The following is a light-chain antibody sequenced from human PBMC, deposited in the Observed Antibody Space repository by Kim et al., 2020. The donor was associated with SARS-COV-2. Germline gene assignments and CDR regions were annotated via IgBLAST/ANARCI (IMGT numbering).Light chain of an antibody. J-gene: IGKJ2*01. Sequence: DIVMTQSPLSLPVTPGEPASISCRSSQSLLHSNGYNYLDWYLQKPGQSPQLLIYLGSNRASGVPDRFSGSGSGTDFTLKISRVEAEDVGVYYCIQALQTPPGYTFGQGTKLEI. CDR1: QSLLHSNGYNY. CDR2: LGS. CDR3: IQALQTPPGYT. V-gene: IGKV2-28*01.